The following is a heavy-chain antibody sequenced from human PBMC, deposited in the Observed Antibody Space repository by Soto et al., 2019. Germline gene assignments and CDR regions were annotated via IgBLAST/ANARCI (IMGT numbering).Heavy chain of an antibody. CDR3: ASQERIAARPFDY. V-gene: IGHV1-69*02. D-gene: IGHD6-6*01. CDR2: IIPILGIA. Sequence: SVKVSCKASGGTFSSYTISWVRQAPGQGLEWMGRIIPILGIANYAQKFQGRVTITADKSTSTAYMELSSLRSEDTAVYYCASQERIAARPFDYWGQGTLVTVSA. J-gene: IGHJ4*02. CDR1: GGTFSSYT.